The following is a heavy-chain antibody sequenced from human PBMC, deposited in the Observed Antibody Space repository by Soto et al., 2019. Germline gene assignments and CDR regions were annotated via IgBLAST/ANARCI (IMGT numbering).Heavy chain of an antibody. V-gene: IGHV3-30*18. Sequence: GGSLRLSCAASGFTFSSYGMHWVRQAPGKGLEWVAVISYDGSNKYYADSVKGRFTISRDNSKNTLYLQMNSLRAEDTAVYYCAKDYYGMDVWGQGTTVTVSS. CDR2: ISYDGSNK. CDR3: AKDYYGMDV. CDR1: GFTFSSYG. J-gene: IGHJ6*02.